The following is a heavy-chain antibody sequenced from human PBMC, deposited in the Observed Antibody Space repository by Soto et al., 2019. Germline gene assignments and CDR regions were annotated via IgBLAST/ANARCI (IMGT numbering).Heavy chain of an antibody. D-gene: IGHD4-17*01. V-gene: IGHV1-2*02. CDR3: ARDTGYDYGENIDY. J-gene: IGHJ4*02. Sequence: ASVKVSCKASGYTFTGYYMHWVRQAPGQGLEWMGWINPNSGGTNYAQKFQGRVTMSRDTSISTAYMELSRLRSGDTAVYYCARDTGYDYGENIDYWGQGPLVTVSS. CDR1: GYTFTGYY. CDR2: INPNSGGT.